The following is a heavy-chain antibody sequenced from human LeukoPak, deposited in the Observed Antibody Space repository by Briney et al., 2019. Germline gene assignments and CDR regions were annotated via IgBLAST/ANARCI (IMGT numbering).Heavy chain of an antibody. CDR3: AKGQGAGVLGSLEWLSLDS. D-gene: IGHD3-3*01. J-gene: IGHJ4*02. Sequence: GGSLRPSCAASGFAFSSNTMTWVRQAPGKGLEWVSAIGGSGSRTYSADSVKGRFTIYRDNSKNTLYLQMNSLRAEDTAVYYCAKGQGAGVLGSLEWLSLDSWGQGTLVTVS. CDR1: GFAFSSNT. CDR2: IGGSGSRT. V-gene: IGHV3-23*01.